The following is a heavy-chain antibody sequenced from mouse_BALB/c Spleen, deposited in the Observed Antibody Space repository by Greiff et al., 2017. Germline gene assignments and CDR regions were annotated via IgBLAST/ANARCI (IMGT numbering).Heavy chain of an antibody. V-gene: IGHV1-87*01. CDR3: ARGQYYGSSPLAMDY. J-gene: IGHJ4*01. D-gene: IGHD1-1*01. CDR2: IYPGDGDT. Sequence: VKLQESGAELARPGASVKLSCKASGYTFTSYWMQWVKQRPGQGLEWIGAIYPGDGDTRYTQKFKGKATLTADKSSSTAYMQLSSLASEDSAVYYCARGQYYGSSPLAMDYWGQGTSVTVSS. CDR1: GYTFTSYW.